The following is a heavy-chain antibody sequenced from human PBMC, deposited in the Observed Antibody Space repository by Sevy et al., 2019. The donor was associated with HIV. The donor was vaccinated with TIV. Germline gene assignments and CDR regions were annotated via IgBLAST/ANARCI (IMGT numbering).Heavy chain of an antibody. CDR1: GFSFSSYG. D-gene: IGHD2-21*01. J-gene: IGHJ4*02. CDR3: VKEGGGEGGDH. Sequence: GGSLRLSCAASGFSFSSYGMHWVRQAPGKGLEWMSYIQYDGSNKDYADSVKGRFTISRDNSKNTLYLQLNSLRVEDTAVFYCVKEGGGEGGDHWGQGTLVTVSS. CDR2: IQYDGSNK. V-gene: IGHV3-30*02.